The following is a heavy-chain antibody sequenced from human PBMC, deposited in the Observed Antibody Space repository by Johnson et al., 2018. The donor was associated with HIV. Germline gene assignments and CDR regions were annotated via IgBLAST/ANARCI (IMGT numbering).Heavy chain of an antibody. V-gene: IGHV3-13*01. D-gene: IGHD4-17*01. CDR3: ARDGTTGPSGDAFDI. CDR2: IGTAGDT. J-gene: IGHJ3*02. Sequence: EVQLVESGGGLVQHGGSLRLSCAASGFTFNKYWMSWVRQATGKGLEWVSAIGTAGDTYYPGSVKGRFTISRENAKNSLYLQMNSLRTEDTAVYYCARDGTTGPSGDAFDIWGQGTMVTVSS. CDR1: GFTFNKYW.